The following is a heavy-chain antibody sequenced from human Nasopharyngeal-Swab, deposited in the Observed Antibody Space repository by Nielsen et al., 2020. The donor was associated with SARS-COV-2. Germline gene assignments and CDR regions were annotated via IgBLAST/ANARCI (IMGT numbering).Heavy chain of an antibody. CDR3: ARGNYYDSSGLDY. CDR2: IDTDGSTT. J-gene: IGHJ4*02. CDR1: GFTFSRYW. D-gene: IGHD3-22*01. Sequence: GGSLRLSCAASGFTFSRYWMHWVRQVPGKGLVWVSRIDTDGSTTDHADSVKGRFTISRDNAKNTLYLQMNNLRAEDTAVYYCARGNYYDSSGLDYWGQGTLVTVSS. V-gene: IGHV3-74*01.